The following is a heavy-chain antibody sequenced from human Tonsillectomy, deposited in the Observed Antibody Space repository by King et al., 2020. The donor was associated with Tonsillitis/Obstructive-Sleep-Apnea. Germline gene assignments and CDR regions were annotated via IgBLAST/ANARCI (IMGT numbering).Heavy chain of an antibody. CDR1: GFTFSSYS. J-gene: IGHJ6*03. Sequence: VQLVESGGGLVKPGGSLRLSCAASGFTFSSYSMNWVRQAPGKGLEWVSSISSSSSYIYYADSVKGRFTISRDNAKNSLYLQMNSLRAEDTAVYYCARVGYCSSTSCYDYYYYMDVWGKGTTVTVSS. CDR2: ISSSSSYI. D-gene: IGHD2-2*03. CDR3: ARVGYCSSTSCYDYYYYMDV. V-gene: IGHV3-21*01.